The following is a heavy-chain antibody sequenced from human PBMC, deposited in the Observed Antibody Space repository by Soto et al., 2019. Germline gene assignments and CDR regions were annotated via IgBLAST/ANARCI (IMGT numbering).Heavy chain of an antibody. CDR2: IIPIFGTA. V-gene: IGHV1-69*06. Sequence: SVKVSCKASGGTFSSYAISWVRQAPGQGLEWMGGIIPIFGTANYAQKFQGRVTITADKSTSTAYMELSSLRSEDTAVYYCARTDRKGSPSAPFDYWGHGTLVTVSS. D-gene: IGHD1-26*01. CDR3: ARTDRKGSPSAPFDY. J-gene: IGHJ4*01. CDR1: GGTFSSYA.